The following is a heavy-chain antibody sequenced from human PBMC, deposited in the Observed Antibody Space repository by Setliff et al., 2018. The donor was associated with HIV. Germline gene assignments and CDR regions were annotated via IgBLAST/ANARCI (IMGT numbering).Heavy chain of an antibody. D-gene: IGHD3-22*01. CDR1: GYTFSDHY. J-gene: IGHJ5*02. CDR2: INPSGGST. V-gene: IGHV1-46*01. Sequence: VASVKVSCKASGYTFSDHYMHWVRQAPGQGLEWMGIINPSGGSTNYAHKFQGRVTMTRDTSTRTVYMELSSLRSEDTAVYYCARGRTMSWFDPWGQGTLVTVSS. CDR3: ARGRTMSWFDP.